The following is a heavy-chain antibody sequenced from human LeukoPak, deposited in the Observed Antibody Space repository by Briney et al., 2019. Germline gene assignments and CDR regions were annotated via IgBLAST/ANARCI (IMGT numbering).Heavy chain of an antibody. CDR3: ARGEATIVNY. Sequence: GASVKVSCKASGYTFTSYDINWVRQAPGQGLEWMGWINPNSGGTNYAQKFQGRVTMTRDTSISTAYMELSRLRSDDTAVYYCARGEATIVNYWGQGTLVTVSS. CDR2: INPNSGGT. J-gene: IGHJ4*02. D-gene: IGHD5-12*01. CDR1: GYTFTSYD. V-gene: IGHV1-2*02.